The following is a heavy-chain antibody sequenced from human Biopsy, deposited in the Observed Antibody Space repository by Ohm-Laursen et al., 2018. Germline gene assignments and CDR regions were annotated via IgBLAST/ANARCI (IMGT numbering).Heavy chain of an antibody. D-gene: IGHD6-19*01. CDR1: GYSISSDYR. CDR2: IFKDGNT. V-gene: IGHV4-38-2*02. J-gene: IGHJ4*02. CDR3: ARVGSGWAPFDK. Sequence: SDTLSLTCSVSGYSISSDYRWGWIRQAPGKTLEWLGNIFKDGNTHYNPSLRSRLIISIDTSKNQFSLVMTSVSGADTAVYFCARVGSGWAPFDKWGPGTLVTVS.